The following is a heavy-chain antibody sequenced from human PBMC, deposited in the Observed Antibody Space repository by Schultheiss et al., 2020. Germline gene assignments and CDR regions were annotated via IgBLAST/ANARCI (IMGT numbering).Heavy chain of an antibody. J-gene: IGHJ4*02. CDR2: ISYDGTQK. CDR3: AWSEFSCACD. D-gene: IGHD3-3*01. Sequence: GASLKISCAASGFTFSSNSISWVRQAPGKGPEWVAVISYDGTQKYYGDSVKGRFTVSRDNAKNSLYLQMNSLRGDDTAVYYCAWSEFSCACDWGQGTLVTVSS. V-gene: IGHV3-30*03. CDR1: GFTFSSNS.